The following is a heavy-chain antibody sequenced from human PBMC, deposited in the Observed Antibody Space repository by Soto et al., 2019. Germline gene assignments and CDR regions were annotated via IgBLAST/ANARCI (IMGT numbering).Heavy chain of an antibody. Sequence: GGSLRLSCAASGFTFSSYGMHWVRQAPGKGLEWVAVISYDGSNKYYADSVKGRFTISRDNSKNTLYLQMNSLRAEDTAVYYCAKDAPVLLWFGEVDAFDIWGQGTMVTVSS. J-gene: IGHJ3*02. V-gene: IGHV3-30*18. D-gene: IGHD3-10*01. CDR1: GFTFSSYG. CDR2: ISYDGSNK. CDR3: AKDAPVLLWFGEVDAFDI.